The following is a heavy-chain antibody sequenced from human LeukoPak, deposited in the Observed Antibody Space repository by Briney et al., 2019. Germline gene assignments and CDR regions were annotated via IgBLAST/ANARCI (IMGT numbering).Heavy chain of an antibody. D-gene: IGHD3-16*01. Sequence: GGSLRLSCAASGFTVSNSYMNWVRQAPGKGLEWVSGVTGRGDATYYADSVKGRFSISRDNSKNTLYLQMNNPRAEDTAVYYCVPSGAVTRAGGYWGQGTLVTVSS. CDR3: VPSGAVTRAGGY. V-gene: IGHV3-23*01. CDR1: GFTVSNSY. CDR2: VTGRGDAT. J-gene: IGHJ4*02.